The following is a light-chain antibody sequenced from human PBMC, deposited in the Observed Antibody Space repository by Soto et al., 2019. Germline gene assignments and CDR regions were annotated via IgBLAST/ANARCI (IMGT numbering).Light chain of an antibody. V-gene: IGLV2-14*01. CDR1: SSDVGHYNY. CDR2: EVT. Sequence: QSVLTQPASVSGSPGQSITISCTGTSSDVGHYNYVAWYQQHSNKAPKLVIYEVTRRPSVISDRFSGSKSGNVASLTISGLQAGDEADYYCSSFTTYNTHVFGTGTKLTVL. J-gene: IGLJ1*01. CDR3: SSFTTYNTHV.